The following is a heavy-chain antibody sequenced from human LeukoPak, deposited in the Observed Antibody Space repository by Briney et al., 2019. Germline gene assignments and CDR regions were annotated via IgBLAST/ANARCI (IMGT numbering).Heavy chain of an antibody. V-gene: IGHV3-9*01. D-gene: IGHD5-18*01. J-gene: IGHJ6*02. CDR2: ISWNSGSI. CDR3: AKDIGYGYYYYGMDV. CDR1: GFTFSNAR. Sequence: GGSLRLSCAASGFTFSNARMSWVRQAPGKGLEWVSGISWNSGSIGYADSVKGRFTISRDNAKNSLYLQMNSLRAEDTALYYCAKDIGYGYYYYGMDVWGQGTTVTVSS.